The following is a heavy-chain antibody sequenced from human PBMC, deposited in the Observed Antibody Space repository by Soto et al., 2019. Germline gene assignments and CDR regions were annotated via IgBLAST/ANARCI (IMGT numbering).Heavy chain of an antibody. J-gene: IGHJ4*02. D-gene: IGHD2-21*02. CDR1: GYTFTSYA. V-gene: IGHV1-8*01. CDR2: MNPNSGNT. Sequence: ASVKVSCKASGYTFTSYAIYWVRQATGQGLEWMGWMNPNSGNTGYAQKFQGRVTMPRNTSISTAYMELSSLTSDDTAVYYCARRTTAWSAADYWGQGTLVTVSS. CDR3: ARRTTAWSAADY.